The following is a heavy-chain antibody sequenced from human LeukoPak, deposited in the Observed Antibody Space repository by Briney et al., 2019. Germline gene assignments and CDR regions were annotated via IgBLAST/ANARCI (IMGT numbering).Heavy chain of an antibody. D-gene: IGHD5-24*01. CDR2: INPSGGST. V-gene: IGHV1-46*01. CDR3: ARDKRGQGWLQLQYFQH. J-gene: IGHJ1*01. CDR1: GYTFTSYY. Sequence: ASVKVSCKASGYTFTSYYMHWVRQAPGQGLEWMGIINPSGGSTNYAQKFQGRVTVTRDTSTNTVYMELSSLRSEDTAVYYCARDKRGQGWLQLQYFQHWGQGTLVTVSS.